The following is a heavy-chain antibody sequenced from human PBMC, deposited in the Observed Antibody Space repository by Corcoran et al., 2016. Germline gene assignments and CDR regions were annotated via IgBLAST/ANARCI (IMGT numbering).Heavy chain of an antibody. CDR3: ARADDFWSGYSPRYYYYGMDV. CDR1: GFTFSSYS. J-gene: IGHJ6*02. CDR2: ISSSSSTI. V-gene: IGHV3-48*02. D-gene: IGHD3-3*01. Sequence: EVQLVESGGGLVQPGGSLRLSCAASGFTFSSYSMNWVRQAPGKGLEWVSYISSSSSTIYYADSVKGRFTISRDNAKNSLYLQMNSLGDEDTAVYYCARADDFWSGYSPRYYYYGMDVWGQGTTVTVSS.